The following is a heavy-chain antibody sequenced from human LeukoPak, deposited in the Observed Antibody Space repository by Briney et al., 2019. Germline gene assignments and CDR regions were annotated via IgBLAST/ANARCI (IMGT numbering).Heavy chain of an antibody. D-gene: IGHD3-10*01. V-gene: IGHV4-34*01. CDR2: INHSGST. CDR3: AIALMLARSTFMVRGKNAFDI. J-gene: IGHJ3*02. Sequence: PSETLSLTCAVYGGSFSGYYWSWIRQPPGKGLEWIGGINHSGSTNYNPSLKSRVTISVDTSKNQFSLKLSSVTAADTAVYLCAIALMLARSTFMVRGKNAFDIWGQGTMVTVSS. CDR1: GGSFSGYY.